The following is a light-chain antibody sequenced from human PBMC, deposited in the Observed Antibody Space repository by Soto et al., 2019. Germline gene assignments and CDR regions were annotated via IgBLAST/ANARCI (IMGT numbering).Light chain of an antibody. CDR2: EVS. CDR1: SSDIGSNNY. V-gene: IGLV2-14*01. CDR3: SSYTTTTRL. Sequence: QSVLTQPASVSGSPGQSITISCTGTSSDIGSNNYVSWFQQRPGKAPTLIIYEVSNRPSGVSTHFSGSKSGNTASLTISGPLPEDEAEYYCSSYTTTTRLFGGGTKLTDL. J-gene: IGLJ3*02.